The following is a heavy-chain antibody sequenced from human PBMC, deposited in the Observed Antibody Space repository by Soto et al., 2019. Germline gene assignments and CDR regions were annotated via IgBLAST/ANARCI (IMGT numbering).Heavy chain of an antibody. J-gene: IGHJ5*02. CDR2: MYYSGST. CDR3: ARSVFP. V-gene: IGHV4-31*01. Sequence: QVQLQESGPGLVKPSQTLSLTCTVSGGSISSGGYYWNWIRLHPGKGLEWIGYMYYSGSTYYNPSVKSPATIPVDTSKTQFSLQPSSVTAAYTAVYYCARSVFPWGQGTLVTVSS. CDR1: GGSISSGGYY.